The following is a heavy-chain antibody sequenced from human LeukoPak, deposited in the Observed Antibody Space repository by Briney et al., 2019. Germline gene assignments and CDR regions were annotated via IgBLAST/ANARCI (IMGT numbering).Heavy chain of an antibody. J-gene: IGHJ5*02. CDR3: ARDNSVGETAWWFDP. CDR1: GGTFSSYA. D-gene: IGHD1-26*01. V-gene: IGHV1-69*06. CDR2: IIPIFGTA. Sequence: GASVKVSCKASGGTFSSYAISWVRQAPGQGLEWMGGIIPIFGTANYAQKFQGRVTITADKSTSTDYMELTSLTSDDTAVYYCARDNSVGETAWWFDPWGQGTLVTVSS.